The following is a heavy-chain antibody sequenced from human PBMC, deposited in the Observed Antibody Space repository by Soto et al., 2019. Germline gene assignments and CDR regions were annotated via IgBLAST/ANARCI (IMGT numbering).Heavy chain of an antibody. D-gene: IGHD3-16*01. CDR3: ARDSGGLDY. J-gene: IGHJ4*02. CDR1: GGSISGSNW. V-gene: IGHV4-4*02. CDR2: IYHSGST. Sequence: SETLSLTCAVSGGSISGSNWWSWVRQPPGKGLEWIGEIYHSGSTNYNSSFKSRVTISIDKSKNQFSLKLGSVTAADTAVYYCARDSGGLDYWGQGTLVTVS.